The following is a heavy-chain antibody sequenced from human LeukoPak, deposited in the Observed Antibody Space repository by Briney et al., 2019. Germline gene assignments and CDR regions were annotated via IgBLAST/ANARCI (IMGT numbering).Heavy chain of an antibody. V-gene: IGHV3-11*01. D-gene: IGHD6-19*01. CDR2: ISSSGSTI. CDR1: GFTFSDYY. Sequence: GGSLRLSCAASGFTFSDYYMSRIRQAPGKGLEWVSYISSSGSTIYYADSVKGRFTISRDNAKNSLYLQMNSLRAEDTAVYYCWGVAGTPYYFDYWGQGTLVTVYS. CDR3: WGVAGTPYYFDY. J-gene: IGHJ4*02.